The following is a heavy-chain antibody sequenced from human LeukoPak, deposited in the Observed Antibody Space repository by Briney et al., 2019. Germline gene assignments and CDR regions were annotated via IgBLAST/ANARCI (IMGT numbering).Heavy chain of an antibody. D-gene: IGHD4/OR15-4a*01. Sequence: PGGSLRLSCTVSGFTVTSNSMSWVRQVPGKGLEWVSFIYSGSTHYSDSVKGRFTISRDNSKNTLYLQMNSLRAEDSAVYYCARRAGAYSHPYDYWGQGTLVTVSS. V-gene: IGHV3-53*01. J-gene: IGHJ4*02. CDR1: GFTVTSNS. CDR3: ARRAGAYSHPYDY. CDR2: IYSGST.